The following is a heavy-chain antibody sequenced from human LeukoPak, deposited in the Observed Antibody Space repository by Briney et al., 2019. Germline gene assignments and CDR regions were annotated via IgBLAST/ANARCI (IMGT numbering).Heavy chain of an antibody. CDR1: GYTFTAYF. V-gene: IGHV1-2*02. CDR3: ARDRDDYGDS. J-gene: IGHJ4*02. Sequence: ASVKVSCKASGYTFTAYFMHWVRQAPGLGLEWMGWINPNSGGTNYAQKFQGRVTMTRDTSISTAYMELSRLRSDDAAVYYCARDRDDYGDSWGQGILVTVSS. CDR2: INPNSGGT.